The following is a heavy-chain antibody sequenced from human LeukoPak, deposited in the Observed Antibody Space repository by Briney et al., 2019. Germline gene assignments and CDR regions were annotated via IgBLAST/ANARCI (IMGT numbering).Heavy chain of an antibody. D-gene: IGHD6-13*01. J-gene: IGHJ4*02. V-gene: IGHV4-39*07. CDR1: GDSVISRSHY. CDR2: IYDSGSP. CDR3: ARGIAAAGTFDY. Sequence: PSETLSLTCTVSGDSVISRSHYWAWIRQSPVKGLEWIGSIYDSGSPHYNPSLKSRVTISVDTSKNQFSLKLSSVTAADTAVYYCARGIAAAGTFDYWGQGTLVTVSS.